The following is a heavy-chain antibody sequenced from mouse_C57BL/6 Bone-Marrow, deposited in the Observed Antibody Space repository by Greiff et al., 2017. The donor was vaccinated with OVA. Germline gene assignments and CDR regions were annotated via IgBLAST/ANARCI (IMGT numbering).Heavy chain of an antibody. CDR1: GFSLTSYG. V-gene: IGHV2-6-1*01. CDR3: ARQGYGSSYHFDY. CDR2: IWSDGST. Sequence: VQLQESGPGLVAPSQSLSITCTVSGFSLTSYGVHWVRQPPGKGLEWLVVIWSDGSTTYNSALKSRLSISKDNSKSQVFLKMNSLPTDDTAMYYCARQGYGSSYHFDYWGQGTTLTVSS. J-gene: IGHJ2*01. D-gene: IGHD1-1*01.